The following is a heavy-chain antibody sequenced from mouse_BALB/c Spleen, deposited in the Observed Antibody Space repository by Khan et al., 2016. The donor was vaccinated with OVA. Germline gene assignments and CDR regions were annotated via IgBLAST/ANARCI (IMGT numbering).Heavy chain of an antibody. Sequence: EVKLLESGPGLVKPSQSLSLTCTVTGYSITNGYGWNWLRQFPGNQLEWMGFISYSGSTNYNPSLKIRISITRDTSKNQFLLNLNSVTTEDTATYYCARTARIKYWGQGTTLTVSS. D-gene: IGHD1-2*01. J-gene: IGHJ2*01. CDR1: GYSITNGYG. V-gene: IGHV3-2*02. CDR2: ISYSGST. CDR3: ARTARIKY.